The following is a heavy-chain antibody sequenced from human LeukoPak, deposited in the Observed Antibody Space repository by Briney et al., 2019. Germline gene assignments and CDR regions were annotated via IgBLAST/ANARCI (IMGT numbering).Heavy chain of an antibody. D-gene: IGHD4-17*01. CDR1: GYTFTECY. J-gene: IGHJ4*02. CDR2: INPSGGST. Sequence: ASVKVSCKASGYTFTECYMHWVRQAPGQGLEGMGIINPSGGSTSYAQKFQGRVTMTRDMSTSTVYMELSSLRSEDTAVYYCARGAVTRPHSDYWGQGTLVTVSS. V-gene: IGHV1-46*01. CDR3: ARGAVTRPHSDY.